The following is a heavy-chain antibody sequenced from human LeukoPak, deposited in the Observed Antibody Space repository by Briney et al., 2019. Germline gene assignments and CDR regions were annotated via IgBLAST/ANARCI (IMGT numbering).Heavy chain of an antibody. Sequence: PGGSLRLSCAVSGFTFSRNWMHWVRQAPGKGLLWVSRINEDGSSTNYADSVNGRFTISRDNGKNTLYLEMNSLRAEDTAVYYCVASLGGNDNWGQGTVVTVSS. CDR3: VASLGGNDN. CDR2: INEDGSST. V-gene: IGHV3-74*01. D-gene: IGHD2-15*01. J-gene: IGHJ4*02. CDR1: GFTFSRNW.